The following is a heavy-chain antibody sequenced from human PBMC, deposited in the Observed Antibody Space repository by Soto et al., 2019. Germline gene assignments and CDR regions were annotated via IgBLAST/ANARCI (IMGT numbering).Heavy chain of an antibody. D-gene: IGHD1-26*01. Sequence: SETLSLTCTVSGVSVSSSSYYWGWIRQPPGKGLEWIGTIYYTGRTSYSPSLKSRVTISVDTSKTQFSLNPKSVTAADTAVYYCAGRRAGDYYFDYWGQGTLVTVSS. J-gene: IGHJ4*02. CDR3: AGRRAGDYYFDY. V-gene: IGHV4-39*01. CDR1: GVSVSSSSYY. CDR2: IYYTGRT.